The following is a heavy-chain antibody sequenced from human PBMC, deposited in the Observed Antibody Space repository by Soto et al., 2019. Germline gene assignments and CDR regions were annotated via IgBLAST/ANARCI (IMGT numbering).Heavy chain of an antibody. CDR2: IWYDGSNK. D-gene: IGHD3-22*01. Sequence: GGSLRLSCAASGFTFSSYGMHWVRQAPGKGLEWVAVIWYDGSNKYYADSVKGRFTISRDNSKNTLYLQMNSLRAEDTAVYYCASQYYYDSSGYDYWGQGTLVTVSS. J-gene: IGHJ4*02. CDR3: ASQYYYDSSGYDY. V-gene: IGHV3-33*01. CDR1: GFTFSSYG.